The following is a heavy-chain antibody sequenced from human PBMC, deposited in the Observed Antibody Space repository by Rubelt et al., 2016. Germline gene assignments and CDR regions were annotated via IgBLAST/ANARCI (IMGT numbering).Heavy chain of an antibody. CDR3: ARAVRLGALDY. Sequence: QLQLQESGPGLVKPSETLSLTCTVSGGSISSSSYYWGWIRQPPGKGLEWIGSIFYSGSTYYNLSLKSRVTISVDTSKNQFSLKLSSVTAADTAVYYCARAVRLGALDYWGQGTLVTVSS. D-gene: IGHD3-16*01. V-gene: IGHV4-39*07. CDR1: GGSISSSSYY. J-gene: IGHJ4*02. CDR2: IFYSGST.